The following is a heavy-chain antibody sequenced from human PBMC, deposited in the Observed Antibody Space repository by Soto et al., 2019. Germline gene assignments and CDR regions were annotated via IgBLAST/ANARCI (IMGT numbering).Heavy chain of an antibody. D-gene: IGHD6-13*01. CDR3: AKGGTYSSSPFDY. CDR1: GFTFRSYA. J-gene: IGHJ4*02. CDR2: ISGSGGNT. V-gene: IGHV3-23*01. Sequence: PGGSLRLSCAASGFTFRSYAMSWVRQAPGKGLEWVSAISGSGGNTYYADSVKGRFTISRDNSKNTLYLQMNSLRAEDTAVYYCAKGGTYSSSPFDYWGQGTLVTVSS.